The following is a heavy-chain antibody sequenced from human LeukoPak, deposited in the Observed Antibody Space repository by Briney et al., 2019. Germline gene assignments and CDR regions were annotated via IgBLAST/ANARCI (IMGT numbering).Heavy chain of an antibody. Sequence: ASVKVSCKVSGYTLTELSMHWVRQAPGQGLEWMGWINPNSGGTNYAQKFQGRVTMTRDTSISTAYMELSRLRSDDTAVYYRVAARPGVGYFDYWGQGTLVTVSS. V-gene: IGHV1-2*02. D-gene: IGHD6-6*01. J-gene: IGHJ4*02. CDR2: INPNSGGT. CDR1: GYTLTELS. CDR3: VAARPGVGYFDY.